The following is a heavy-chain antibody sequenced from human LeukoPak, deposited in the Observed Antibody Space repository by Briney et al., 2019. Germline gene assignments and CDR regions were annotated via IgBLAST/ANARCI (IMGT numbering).Heavy chain of an antibody. CDR1: GFTFSNYA. V-gene: IGHV3-23*01. CDR2: VRGSGET. Sequence: PGGSLRLSCTASGFTFSNYAMSWVRQAPGKGLEWVANVRGSGETYYTESVKGRFTISRDNSKNTVYLQMNSLRAEDTALFYCARDLRGAFDIWGQGTTATVSS. J-gene: IGHJ3*02. CDR3: ARDLRGAFDI. D-gene: IGHD3-10*01.